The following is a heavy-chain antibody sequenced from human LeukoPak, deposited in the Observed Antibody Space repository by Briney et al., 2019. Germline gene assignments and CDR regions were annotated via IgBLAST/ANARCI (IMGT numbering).Heavy chain of an antibody. CDR2: MYYSGGT. J-gene: IGHJ4*02. V-gene: IGHV4-59*12. D-gene: IGHD2-15*01. CDR1: GGSITRDY. Sequence: KPSETLSLTCFVSGGSITRDYWSWIRQPPGKGLEWIGYMYYSGGTNYNPSLKSRVSISGDMSKNQFSLKVSSVTAADTAVYYCARGFPPDIVVVVAATYFDYWGQGTLVTVSS. CDR3: ARGFPPDIVVVVAATYFDY.